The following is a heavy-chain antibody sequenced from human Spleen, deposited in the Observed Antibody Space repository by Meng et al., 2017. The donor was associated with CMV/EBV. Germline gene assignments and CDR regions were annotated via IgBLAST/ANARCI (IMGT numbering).Heavy chain of an antibody. J-gene: IGHJ5*02. V-gene: IGHV3-64*02. Sequence: GGSLRLSCAASGFNFSTYSMNWVRQAPGKGLEYVSAISSNGGSTYYADSVKGRFTISRDNSKNTLYLQMGSLRVDDMAVYYCARAIKTGTTSWFDPWGQGTLVTVSS. CDR2: ISSNGGST. CDR3: ARAIKTGTTSWFDP. D-gene: IGHD1-7*01. CDR1: GFNFSTYS.